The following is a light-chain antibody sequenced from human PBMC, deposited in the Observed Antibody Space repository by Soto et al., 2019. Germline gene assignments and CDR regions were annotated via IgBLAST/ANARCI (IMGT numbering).Light chain of an antibody. V-gene: IGKV3-20*01. J-gene: IGKJ5*01. CDR3: QVYGPSPPIT. Sequence: EIVLTQSPGTLSLSPGERATLSCRASQSVIGRQLAWYQHKPGQAPRLLIYGVSTRATGIPDRFTGSGSGTDFTLTISRLEPEDFAVSYCQVYGPSPPITFGQGTRLEIK. CDR1: QSVIGRQ. CDR2: GVS.